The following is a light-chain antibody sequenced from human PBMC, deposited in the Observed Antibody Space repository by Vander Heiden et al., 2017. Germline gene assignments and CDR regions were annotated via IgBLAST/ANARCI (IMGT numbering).Light chain of an antibody. J-gene: IGKJ3*01. V-gene: IGKV3-20*01. CDR3: QQYGSSPS. Sequence: EIVLTQSPGTLSLSPGERATLSCRASQSVSSSYLAWYQQKPGQAPRLLIYGASSRATGIPDRFSGSGSGTDFTLTISRLEPEDFAVYYCQQYGSSPSFGPGTKVXIK. CDR1: QSVSSSY. CDR2: GAS.